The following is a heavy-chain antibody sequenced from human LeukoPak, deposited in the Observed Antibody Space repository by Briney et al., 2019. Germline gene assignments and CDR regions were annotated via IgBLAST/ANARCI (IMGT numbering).Heavy chain of an antibody. D-gene: IGHD3-3*01. Sequence: SETLSLTCTVSGGSISSYYWSWIRQPPGKGLEWIGYIYYSGSTNYNPSLKSRVTISVDTSKNQFSPKLSSVTAADTAVYYCARDQFWSGQNWFDPWGQGTLVTVSS. J-gene: IGHJ5*02. CDR1: GGSISSYY. CDR3: ARDQFWSGQNWFDP. CDR2: IYYSGST. V-gene: IGHV4-59*01.